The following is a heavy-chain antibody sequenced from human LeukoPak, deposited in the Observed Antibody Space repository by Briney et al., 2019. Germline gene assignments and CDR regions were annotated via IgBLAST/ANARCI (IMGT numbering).Heavy chain of an antibody. CDR3: AKDRMEEVGARFSVFDH. J-gene: IGHJ4*02. D-gene: IGHD1-26*01. CDR2: ISSISSTI. Sequence: GGSLRLSCAASGFTVSSDYMSWVRQAPGKGLEWVSYISSISSTIYYSDSVKGRFTISRDNSNNTLYLQMNSLRGEDTAVYYCAKDRMEEVGARFSVFDHWGQGTLVTVSS. CDR1: GFTVSSDY. V-gene: IGHV3-48*01.